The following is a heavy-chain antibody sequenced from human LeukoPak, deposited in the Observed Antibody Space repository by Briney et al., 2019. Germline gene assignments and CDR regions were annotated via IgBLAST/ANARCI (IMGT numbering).Heavy chain of an antibody. J-gene: IGHJ4*02. Sequence: GGSLRLSCAASGFNFSSYWMNWVRQAPGKGLEWVSSISSSSSYIYYADSVKGRFTISRDNAKNSLYLQMNSLRAEDTAVYYCARDLDSSGCDYWGQGTLVTVSS. D-gene: IGHD6-19*01. V-gene: IGHV3-21*01. CDR3: ARDLDSSGCDY. CDR1: GFNFSSYW. CDR2: ISSSSSYI.